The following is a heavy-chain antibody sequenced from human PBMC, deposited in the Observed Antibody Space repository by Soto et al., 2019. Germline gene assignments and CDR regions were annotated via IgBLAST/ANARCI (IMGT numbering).Heavy chain of an antibody. J-gene: IGHJ6*03. D-gene: IGHD2-8*01. Sequence: SETLSLTCTVSGGSISSYYWSWIRQPPGKGLEWIGYIYYSGSTNYNPSLKSRVTISVDTSKNQFSLKLSSVTAADTAVYYCARGLYGYYYYYMDVWGKGTTVTVSS. CDR1: GGSISSYY. CDR2: IYYSGST. V-gene: IGHV4-59*01. CDR3: ARGLYGYYYYYMDV.